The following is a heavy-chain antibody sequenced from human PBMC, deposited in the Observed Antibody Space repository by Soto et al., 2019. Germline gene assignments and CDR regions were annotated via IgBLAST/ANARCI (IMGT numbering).Heavy chain of an antibody. CDR1: GYTFTSYY. CDR2: INPSGGST. V-gene: IGHV1-46*03. D-gene: IGHD3-9*01. J-gene: IGHJ6*02. CDR3: ARDIHFDWFEHDDYGMDV. Sequence: ASVKVSCKASGYTFTSYYMHWVRQAPGQGLEWMGIINPSGGSTSYAQKFQGRVTMTRDTSTSTVYMELSSLRSEDTAVYYCARDIHFDWFEHDDYGMDVWGQGTTVTVSS.